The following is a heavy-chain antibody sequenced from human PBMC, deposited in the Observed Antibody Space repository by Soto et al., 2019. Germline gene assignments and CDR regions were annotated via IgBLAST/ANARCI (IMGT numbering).Heavy chain of an antibody. CDR1: GGSISGYY. V-gene: IGHV4-59*12. CDR2: FYYSGST. Sequence: SETLSLTCTVSGGSISGYYWSWIRQPPGKGLEWIGYFYYSGSTDSNPSLKSRVTISVDTSKNQFSLKLSSVTAADTAVYYCAIYDSSGSRGFQHWGQGTLVTVSS. J-gene: IGHJ1*01. D-gene: IGHD3-22*01. CDR3: AIYDSSGSRGFQH.